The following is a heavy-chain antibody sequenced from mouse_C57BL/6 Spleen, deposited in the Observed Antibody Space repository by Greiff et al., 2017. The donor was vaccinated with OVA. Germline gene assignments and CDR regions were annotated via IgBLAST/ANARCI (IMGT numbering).Heavy chain of an antibody. Sequence: EVQLQQSGPVLVKPGASVKMSCKASGYTFTDYYMNWVKQSHGKSLEWIGVINPYNGGTSYNQKFKGKATLTVDKSSSTAYMELNSLTSEDSAVYYCARFDGYYPYYFDYWGQGTTLTVSS. V-gene: IGHV1-19*01. CDR3: ARFDGYYPYYFDY. CDR2: INPYNGGT. CDR1: GYTFTDYY. J-gene: IGHJ2*01. D-gene: IGHD2-3*01.